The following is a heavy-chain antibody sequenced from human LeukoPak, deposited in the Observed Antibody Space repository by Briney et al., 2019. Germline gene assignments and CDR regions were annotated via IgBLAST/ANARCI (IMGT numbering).Heavy chain of an antibody. CDR2: IYYSGST. D-gene: IGHD3-9*01. Sequence: SETLSLTCTFSGGSISSSSYYWAWIRQPPGKGLEWIGSIYYSGSTYYNPSLKSRVTISVDTSKNQFSLKLSSVTAADTAVYYCARHDNILTGYDRFDYWGQGTLVTVSS. CDR3: ARHDNILTGYDRFDY. V-gene: IGHV4-39*01. CDR1: GGSISSSSYY. J-gene: IGHJ4*02.